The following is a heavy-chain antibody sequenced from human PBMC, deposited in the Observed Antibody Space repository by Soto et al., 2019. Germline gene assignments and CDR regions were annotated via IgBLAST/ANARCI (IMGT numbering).Heavy chain of an antibody. D-gene: IGHD3-16*02. V-gene: IGHV4-39*02. CDR3: AREGFGGVIVVDY. J-gene: IGHJ4*02. CDR2: IYYSGST. CDR1: GGSISSSSYY. Sequence: SETLSLTCTVSGGSISSSSYYWGWIRQPPGKGLEWIGSIYYSGSTYYNPSLKSRVTISVDTSKNQFSLKLSSVTAADTAVYYCAREGFGGVIVVDYWGQGPLVTVSS.